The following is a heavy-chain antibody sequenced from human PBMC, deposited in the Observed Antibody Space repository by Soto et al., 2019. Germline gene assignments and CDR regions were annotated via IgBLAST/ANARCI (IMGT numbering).Heavy chain of an antibody. CDR1: GYTYTNFY. V-gene: IGHV1-46*01. J-gene: IGHJ4*02. CDR3: ARLLVPYCGGDCFSGFDY. Sequence: ASVKVSWKASGYTYTNFYRHWVRQAPGQGLEWMGILKPSGGSAEYAQKLQGRVTLTRDTSTSTVYMELSSLKSEDTAVYYCARLLVPYCGGDCFSGFDYWGQGTQVTV. D-gene: IGHD2-21*02. CDR2: LKPSGGSA.